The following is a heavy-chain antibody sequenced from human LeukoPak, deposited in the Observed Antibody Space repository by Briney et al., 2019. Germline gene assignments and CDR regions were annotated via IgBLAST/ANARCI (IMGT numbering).Heavy chain of an antibody. CDR2: IYTSGST. D-gene: IGHD5-18*01. Sequence: SETLSLTCTVSGGSISSGSYYWSWIRQPAGKGLEWIGRIYTSGSTNYNPSLKSRVTISVDTSKNQFSLKLSSMTAADTAVYYCARAVDTAMVLDYWGQGTLVTVSS. J-gene: IGHJ4*02. V-gene: IGHV4-61*02. CDR3: ARAVDTAMVLDY. CDR1: GGSISSGSYY.